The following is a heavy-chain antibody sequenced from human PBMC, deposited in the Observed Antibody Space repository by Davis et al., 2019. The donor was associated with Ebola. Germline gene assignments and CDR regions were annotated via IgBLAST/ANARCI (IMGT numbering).Heavy chain of an antibody. J-gene: IGHJ6*02. D-gene: IGHD4-17*01. CDR1: GFTFSSYS. Sequence: PGGSLRLSCAASGFTFSSYSMNWVRQAPGKGLEWVSSISSSSSYIYYADSVKGRFTISRDNAKNSLYLQMNSLRAEDTAVYYCARDRGWWYGDYGERDYYYGMDVWGQGTTVTVSS. CDR3: ARDRGWWYGDYGERDYYYGMDV. CDR2: ISSSSSYI. V-gene: IGHV3-21*01.